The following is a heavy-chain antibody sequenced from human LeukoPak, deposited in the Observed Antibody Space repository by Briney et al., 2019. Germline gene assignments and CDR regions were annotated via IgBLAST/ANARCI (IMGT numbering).Heavy chain of an antibody. J-gene: IGHJ4*02. CDR1: GFNFSPYW. CDR2: INGDGSGT. D-gene: IGHD1/OR15-1a*01. V-gene: IGHV3-74*03. Sequence: GGSLRLSCAASGFNFSPYWMHWVRQAPGKGLVWVARINGDGSGTLYADSVKGRFTISRDNARDTLSLQMNSLRAEDTALYYCARDQDGVGTTIDFWGQGTLVTVSS. CDR3: ARDQDGVGTTIDF.